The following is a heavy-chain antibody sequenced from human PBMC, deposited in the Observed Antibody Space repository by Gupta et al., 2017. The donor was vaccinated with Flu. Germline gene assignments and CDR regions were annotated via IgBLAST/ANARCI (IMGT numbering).Heavy chain of an antibody. CDR2: IYPDDSDT. Sequence: SFTHYWIGWVRQMPGKGLEWMGIIYPDDSDTRYSPSFKGQVTISADKSISTAYLQWSSLKASDTAMYYCARRTDSNYVYDYWGQGTLVTVSS. CDR3: ARRTDSNYVYDY. J-gene: IGHJ4*02. V-gene: IGHV5-51*01. CDR1: SFTHYW. D-gene: IGHD4-4*01.